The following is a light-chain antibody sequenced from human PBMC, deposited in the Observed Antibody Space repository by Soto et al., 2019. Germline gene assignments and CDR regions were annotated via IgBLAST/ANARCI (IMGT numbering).Light chain of an antibody. CDR2: DAS. CDR3: QQYGSSRWT. Sequence: PGERATLSCRTSLSVSVYLDWYQQKPGQAPRLLISDASNRATGIPDRFSGSGSGTDFTLTISRLEPEDVAVYYCQQYGSSRWTFGQGTKVDIK. J-gene: IGKJ1*01. CDR1: LSVSVY. V-gene: IGKV3-20*01.